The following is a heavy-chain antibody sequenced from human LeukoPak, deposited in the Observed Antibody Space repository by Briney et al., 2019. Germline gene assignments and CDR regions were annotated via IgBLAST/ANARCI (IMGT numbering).Heavy chain of an antibody. CDR2: INTNTGNP. J-gene: IGHJ3*02. V-gene: IGHV7-4-1*02. Sequence: VASVKVSCKASGYTFISYAMNWVRQAPGQGLEWMGWINTNTGNPTYAQGFTGRFVFSLDTSVSTAYLQISSLKAADTALYYCARVKRAVTSTGEAFDIWGLGTMVTVSS. D-gene: IGHD6-19*01. CDR3: ARVKRAVTSTGEAFDI. CDR1: GYTFISYA.